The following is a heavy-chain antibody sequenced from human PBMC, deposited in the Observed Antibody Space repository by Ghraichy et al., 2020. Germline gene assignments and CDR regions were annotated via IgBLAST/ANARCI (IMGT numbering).Heavy chain of an antibody. CDR3: ARGSTVVSLHYYGGMDV. V-gene: IGHV3-48*02. D-gene: IGHD4-23*01. J-gene: IGHJ6*02. CDR1: GFTLSSYS. CDR2: ITSGSSCK. Sequence: GGSLRLSCVGSGFTLSSYSMNWVRQSPGKGLEWVSYITSGSSCKSYTDSVKGRFTISRDNAQNSLYLQMNSLRDEDTAVYYCARGSTVVSLHYYGGMDVWGQGTMVTVSS.